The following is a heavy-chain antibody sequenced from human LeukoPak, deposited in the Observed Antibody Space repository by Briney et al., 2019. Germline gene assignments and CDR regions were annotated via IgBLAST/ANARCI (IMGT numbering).Heavy chain of an antibody. J-gene: IGHJ4*02. CDR2: INPNSGGT. Sequence: EASVKVSCKASGYTFTGYYMHWVRQAPGQGLEWMGRINPNSGGTNYAQKFQGRVTMTRDTSISTACMELSRLRSDDTAVYYCARDMYDFWSGYYTGIQPLVDYWGQGTLVTVSS. D-gene: IGHD3-3*01. V-gene: IGHV1-2*06. CDR1: GYTFTGYY. CDR3: ARDMYDFWSGYYTGIQPLVDY.